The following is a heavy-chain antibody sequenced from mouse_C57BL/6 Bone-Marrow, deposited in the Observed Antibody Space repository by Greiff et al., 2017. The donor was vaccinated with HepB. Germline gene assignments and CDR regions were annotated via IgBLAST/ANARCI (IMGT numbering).Heavy chain of an antibody. D-gene: IGHD2-4*01. CDR2: IDPSDSYT. J-gene: IGHJ3*01. CDR3: ARRGMRRLRRTVPWFAY. CDR1: GYTFTSYW. V-gene: IGHV1-69*01. Sequence: QVQLQQPGAELVMPGASVKLSCKASGYTFTSYWMHWVKQRPGQGLEWIGEIDPSDSYTNYNQKFKGKSTLTVDKSSSTAYMQLSSLTSDDSAVYYCARRGMRRLRRTVPWFAYWGQGTLVTVSA.